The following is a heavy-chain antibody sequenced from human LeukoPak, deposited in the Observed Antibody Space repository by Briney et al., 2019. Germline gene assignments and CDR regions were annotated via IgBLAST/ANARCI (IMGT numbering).Heavy chain of an antibody. CDR1: GCTFSSYG. CDR3: GRGVVVPAAPRLRADNWLDP. Sequence: ASVKVSCKSSGCTFSSYGISWVRQASGQGLDWMGGIIPIFHTPNYAQKFQGRLTIATDESTRKTYMELSSLRTEDTAVYFCGRGVVVPAAPRLRADNWLDPWGQGSLVTVSS. D-gene: IGHD2-2*01. J-gene: IGHJ5*02. CDR2: IIPIFHTP. V-gene: IGHV1-69*05.